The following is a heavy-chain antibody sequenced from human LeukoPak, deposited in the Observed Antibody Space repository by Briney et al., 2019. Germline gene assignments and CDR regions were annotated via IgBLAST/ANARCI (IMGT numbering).Heavy chain of an antibody. CDR3: ARAATLVDTAMVLY. CDR2: INAGNGNT. V-gene: IGHV1-3*01. D-gene: IGHD5-18*01. CDR1: GYTFTSYA. J-gene: IGHJ4*02. Sequence: ASVKVSCKASGYTFTSYAMHWVRQAPGQRLEWMGWINAGNGNTKYSQKFQGRVTITRDTSASTAYMELSSPRSEDTAVYYCARAATLVDTAMVLYWGQGTLVTVSS.